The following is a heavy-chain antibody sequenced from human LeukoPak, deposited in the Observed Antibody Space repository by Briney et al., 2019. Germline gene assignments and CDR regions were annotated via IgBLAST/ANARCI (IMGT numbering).Heavy chain of an antibody. D-gene: IGHD3-9*01. CDR3: AREVDLRDYDILTGYYRPDAFDI. CDR1: GYTLTELS. J-gene: IGHJ3*02. CDR2: FDPEDGET. Sequence: GASVKVSCKVSGYTLTELSMHWVRQAPGKGLEWMGGFDPEDGETIYAQKFQGRVTMTEDTSTDTAYMELSSLRSDDTAVYYCAREVDLRDYDILTGYYRPDAFDIWGQGTMVTVSS. V-gene: IGHV1-24*01.